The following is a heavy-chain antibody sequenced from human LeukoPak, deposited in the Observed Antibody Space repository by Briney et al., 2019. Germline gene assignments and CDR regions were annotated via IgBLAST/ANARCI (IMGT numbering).Heavy chain of an antibody. J-gene: IGHJ6*02. CDR2: INPNSGGT. V-gene: IGHV1-2*02. CDR1: GYTFTGYY. D-gene: IGHD6-6*01. Sequence: EASVKVSCKASGYTFTGYYMHWVRQAPGQVLEWMGWINPNSGGTNYAQKFQGRVTMTRDTSISTAYMELSRLRSDDTAVYYCAGSIAARTYYGMDVWGQGTTVTVSS. CDR3: AGSIAARTYYGMDV.